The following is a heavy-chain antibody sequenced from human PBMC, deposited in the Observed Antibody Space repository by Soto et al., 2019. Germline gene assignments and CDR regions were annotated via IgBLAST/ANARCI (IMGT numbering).Heavy chain of an antibody. D-gene: IGHD2-2*01. CDR2: IFSSGST. J-gene: IGHJ3*02. CDR1: GGSITDYS. CDR3: ARGLSDIVVVPADSPLGAFDI. Sequence: SETLSLTCTVSGGSITDYSWVWIRQPAGKGLEWIGRIFSSGSTNYNPSLKGRITMSLDTSKNQFSLKLNSVTATDTAVYYCARGLSDIVVVPADSPLGAFDIWGQGTMVTVSS. V-gene: IGHV4-4*07.